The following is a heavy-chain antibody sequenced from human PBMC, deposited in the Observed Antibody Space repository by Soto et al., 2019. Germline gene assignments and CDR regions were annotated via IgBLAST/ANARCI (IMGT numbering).Heavy chain of an antibody. CDR1: GGSVSSGSYY. V-gene: IGHV4-61*01. D-gene: IGHD2-2*01. J-gene: IGHJ5*02. CDR3: ARGGGYCSSTSCYPNWFDP. CDR2: IYYSGST. Sequence: SETLSLSCTVSGGSVSSGSYYWSWIRQPPGKGLEWIGYIYYSGSTNYNPSLKSRVTISVDTSKNQFSLKLSSVTAADTAVYYCARGGGYCSSTSCYPNWFDPWGQGTLVTVSS.